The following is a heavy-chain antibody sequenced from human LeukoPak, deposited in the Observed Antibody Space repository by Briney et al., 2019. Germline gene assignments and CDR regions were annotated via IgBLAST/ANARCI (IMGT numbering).Heavy chain of an antibody. CDR2: ISGSGGST. D-gene: IGHD3-10*01. Sequence: GGSLRLSCAASGFTFSSYAMSWVRQAPGKGLEWVSSISGSGGSTYYADSVKGRFTISRDNSKSTLYLQMNSLRAQDTAVYYCAKYYYGSGSSLDAFDIWGQGTMVTVSS. J-gene: IGHJ3*02. CDR3: AKYYYGSGSSLDAFDI. CDR1: GFTFSSYA. V-gene: IGHV3-23*01.